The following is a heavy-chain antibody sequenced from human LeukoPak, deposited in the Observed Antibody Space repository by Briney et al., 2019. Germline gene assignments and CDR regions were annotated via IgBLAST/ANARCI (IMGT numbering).Heavy chain of an antibody. CDR2: LSGGGGST. CDR3: AKGFSGSSSWYVSFDY. D-gene: IGHD6-13*01. J-gene: IGHJ4*02. Sequence: GGSLRLSCAASVFTFSSYAMSWVRQAPGRGLEWVSSLSGGGGSTYYADPVKGRFTISRDNSKNTLYLQMNSLRAEDTAVYYCAKGFSGSSSWYVSFDYWGQGTLVTVSS. CDR1: VFTFSSYA. V-gene: IGHV3-23*01.